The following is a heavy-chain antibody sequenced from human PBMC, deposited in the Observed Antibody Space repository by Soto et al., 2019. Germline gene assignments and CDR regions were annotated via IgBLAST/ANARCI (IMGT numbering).Heavy chain of an antibody. D-gene: IGHD3-22*01. CDR3: ASLYYYDRSGDSRGGNDAFDI. CDR2: IYPGDSDT. J-gene: IGHJ3*02. CDR1: GYSFTSYW. Sequence: GESLKISCKGSGYSFTSYWIGWVRQMPGKGLEWMGIIYPGDSDTRYSPSFQGQVTIAADKSISTAYLQWSSLKASDTAMYYCASLYYYDRSGDSRGGNDAFDIWGQGTMVTVSS. V-gene: IGHV5-51*01.